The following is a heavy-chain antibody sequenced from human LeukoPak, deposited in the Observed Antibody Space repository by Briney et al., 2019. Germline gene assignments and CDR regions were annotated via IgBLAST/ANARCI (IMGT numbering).Heavy chain of an antibody. CDR1: GGTFSSYA. CDR2: IIPIFGTA. CDR3: ARVGLSAREWRFDP. D-gene: IGHD2-8*01. Sequence: VASVKVSCKASGGTFSSYAISWVRQAPGQGLEWMGGIIPIFGTANYAQKFQGRVTITADESTSTAYMELSSLRSEDTAVYYCARVGLSAREWRFDPWGQGTLVTVSS. V-gene: IGHV1-69*13. J-gene: IGHJ5*02.